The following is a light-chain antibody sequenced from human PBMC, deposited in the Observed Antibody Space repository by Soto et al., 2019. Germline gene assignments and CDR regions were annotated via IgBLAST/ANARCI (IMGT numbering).Light chain of an antibody. CDR1: SSDVGGYNY. CDR3: RV. CDR2: EVS. Sequence: QSALTQPPSASGSPGQSVTISCTGTSSDVGGYNYVSWYQQHPGKAPKLMIYEVSKRPSGVPDRFSGSKSGNTAPLTVSGLQAEDEADYYSRVFGTGTKLTVL. J-gene: IGLJ1*01. V-gene: IGLV2-8*01.